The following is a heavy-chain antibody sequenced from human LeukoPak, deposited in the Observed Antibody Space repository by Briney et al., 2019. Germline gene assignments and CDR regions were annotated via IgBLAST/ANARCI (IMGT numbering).Heavy chain of an antibody. CDR1: GFTFSSFA. D-gene: IGHD3-22*01. J-gene: IGHJ4*02. CDR3: ARVSKTYYYDSGSTFDY. V-gene: IGHV3-30*04. Sequence: EGYLRLSCAASGFTFSSFAMHWVRQAPGKGLEWVAVISFDGSEKYDADSVKGRFTISRDNSKNTLYLQMDSLRAEDTAVYYCARVSKTYYYDSGSTFDYWGQGTLVTVSS. CDR2: ISFDGSEK.